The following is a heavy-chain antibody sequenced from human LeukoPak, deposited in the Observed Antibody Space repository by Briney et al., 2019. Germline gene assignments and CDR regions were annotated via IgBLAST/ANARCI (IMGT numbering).Heavy chain of an antibody. J-gene: IGHJ4*02. V-gene: IGHV4-61*01. Sequence: PSETLSLTCSVSGGSVSSGISYWSWIRQPPGEGLEWIAYISDSGGSDYNPSLRGRVTISLDTSKNQFSLKLSSVTAADTAVYYCAIRSLRSSWDSFDYWGQGALVTVSS. CDR1: GGSVSSGISY. CDR2: ISDSGGS. D-gene: IGHD6-13*01. CDR3: AIRSLRSSWDSFDY.